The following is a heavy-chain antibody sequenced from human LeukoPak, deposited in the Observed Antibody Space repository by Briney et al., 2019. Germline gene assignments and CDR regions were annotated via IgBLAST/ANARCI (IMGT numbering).Heavy chain of an antibody. V-gene: IGHV4-61*03. J-gene: IGHJ4*02. CDR2: IHYTGNT. D-gene: IGHD3-10*01. CDR1: GDSVSNGNYY. CDR3: ARSQNYYGSGDY. Sequence: PSETLSLTCTVSGDSVSNGNYYWSWLRQPPGKALEWIGYIHYTGNTYYNPSLEGRVTISVDTSRNHFSVKLSSVTAADTAVYYCARSQNYYGSGDYWSQGTLVTVSS.